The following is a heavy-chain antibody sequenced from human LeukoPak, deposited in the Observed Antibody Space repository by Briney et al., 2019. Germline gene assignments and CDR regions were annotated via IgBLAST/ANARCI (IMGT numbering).Heavy chain of an antibody. CDR1: GASINSDDNY. J-gene: IGHJ6*02. CDR3: ARDRVVASSYHYGMDV. Sequence: SQTLSLTCTVSGASINSDDNYWSWIRQAPGKGLEWIGYVYYSVNTHYNPSLKSRITISVDTSKNQFSLKVTSVTAADTAVYYCARDRVVASSYHYGMDVWGQGTTVTVSS. D-gene: IGHD2-15*01. V-gene: IGHV4-30-4*01. CDR2: VYYSVNT.